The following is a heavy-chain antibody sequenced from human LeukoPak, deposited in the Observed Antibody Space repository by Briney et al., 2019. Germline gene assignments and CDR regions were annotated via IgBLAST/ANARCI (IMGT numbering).Heavy chain of an antibody. CDR1: DDSITIYY. CDR3: ARDGGRSSGWYYFDY. CDR2: IDHTGIT. Sequence: SETLSLTCTVSDDSITIYYWSWIRQPPGKGLEWIGYIDHTGITNYNPSLNSRVTISRDTSKSHFSLELSSATAADTAVYYCARDGGRSSGWYYFDYWGQGTLVTVSS. D-gene: IGHD6-19*01. J-gene: IGHJ4*02. V-gene: IGHV4-59*01.